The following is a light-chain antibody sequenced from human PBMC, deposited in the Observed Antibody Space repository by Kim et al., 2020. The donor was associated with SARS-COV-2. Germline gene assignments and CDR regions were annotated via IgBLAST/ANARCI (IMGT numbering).Light chain of an antibody. V-gene: IGLV3-1*01. CDR2: EDS. CDR1: KLGSRY. Sequence: SYELTQPPSVSVSPGQTASITCSGDKLGSRYASWYQQKPGQSPVVVIYEDSKRPSGIPERVSGSNSGNTATLTISGTQSVDEADYYCQAWDSRTALFGGGTQLTVL. CDR3: QAWDSRTAL. J-gene: IGLJ3*02.